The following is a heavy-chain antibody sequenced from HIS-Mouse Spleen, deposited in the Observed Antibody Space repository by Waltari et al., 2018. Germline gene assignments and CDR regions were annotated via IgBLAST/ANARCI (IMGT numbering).Heavy chain of an antibody. J-gene: IGHJ6*02. D-gene: IGHD4-17*01. CDR1: GYTFTGYY. CDR3: ARVGATVTTPFYGMDV. Sequence: QVQLVQSGAEVKKPGASVKVSCKASGYTFTGYYMHWVPQAPGQGLEWMGWINPNSGGTNYAQKFQGRVTMTRDTSISTAYMELSRLRSDDTAVYYCARVGATVTTPFYGMDVWGQGTTVTVSS. CDR2: INPNSGGT. V-gene: IGHV1-2*02.